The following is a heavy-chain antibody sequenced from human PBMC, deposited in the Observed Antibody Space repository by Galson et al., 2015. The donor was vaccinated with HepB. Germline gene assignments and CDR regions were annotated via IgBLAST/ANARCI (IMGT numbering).Heavy chain of an antibody. CDR1: GDSVSSNSAA. CDR2: TYYRSKWYN. CDR3: ARGVKGDTAKRIDDGDYYFDY. V-gene: IGHV6-1*01. J-gene: IGHJ4*02. D-gene: IGHD5-18*01. Sequence: CAISGDSVSSNSAAWNWIRQSPSRGLEWLGRTYYRSKWYNDYAVSVKSRITINPDTSKNQFSLQLNSVTPEDTAVYYCARGVKGDTAKRIDDGDYYFDYWGQGTLVTVSS.